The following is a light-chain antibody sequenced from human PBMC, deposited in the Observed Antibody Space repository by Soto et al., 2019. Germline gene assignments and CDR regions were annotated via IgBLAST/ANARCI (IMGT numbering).Light chain of an antibody. CDR3: QQRNSWPWT. J-gene: IGKJ1*01. V-gene: IGKV3-11*01. CDR2: LAS. CDR1: QSVSSF. Sequence: DIVLTQSPATLSLSPGERATLSCRASQSVSSFLAWFQQKPGQAPRLLFYLASNRAPGIPARFSGSGSGTDFTLTIGSLEPDDFAVYYCQQRNSWPWTFGQGTKVEIK.